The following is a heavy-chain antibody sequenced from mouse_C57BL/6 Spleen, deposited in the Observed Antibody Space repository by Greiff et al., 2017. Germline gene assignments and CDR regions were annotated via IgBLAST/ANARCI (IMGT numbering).Heavy chain of an antibody. Sequence: QVQLQQPGAELVRPGTSVKLSCKASGYTFTSYWMHWVKQRPGQGLEWIGVIDPSDSYTNYNQKFKGKATLTVDTSSSTAYMQLSSLTSEYSAVYYCALYEFAYWGQGTLVTVSA. CDR3: ALYEFAY. CDR2: IDPSDSYT. CDR1: GYTFTSYW. V-gene: IGHV1-59*01. J-gene: IGHJ3*01. D-gene: IGHD2-12*01.